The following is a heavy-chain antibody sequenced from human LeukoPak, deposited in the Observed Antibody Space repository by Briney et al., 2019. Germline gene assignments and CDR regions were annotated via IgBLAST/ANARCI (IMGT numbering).Heavy chain of an antibody. D-gene: IGHD3-10*01. J-gene: IGHJ4*02. CDR3: VKDRTGTYTLDY. CDR2: ISDDGSRQ. CDR1: GFTFSNYA. Sequence: GRSLRLSCAATGFTFSNYAIHWGRQASGKGLEWVAFISDDGSRQHYADSVKGRFTISRDNSKNTLNLQMNSLRAEDTAVYYCVKDRTGTYTLDYWSQGTLVTVSS. V-gene: IGHV3-30-3*01.